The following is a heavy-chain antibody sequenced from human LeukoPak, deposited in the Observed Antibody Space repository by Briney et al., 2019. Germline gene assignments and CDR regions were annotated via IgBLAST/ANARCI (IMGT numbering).Heavy chain of an antibody. CDR1: GVSFSSYE. J-gene: IGHJ6*03. CDR3: ARTGSGSLYYYYSYMDV. D-gene: IGHD1-26*01. Sequence: GGSLRLSCAASGVSFSSYEINWVRQAPGKGLEWVSYIGSSGSTVYYADSVKGRFTISRDNAKKSLYLQMNSLRDEDTAVYYCARTGSGSLYYYYSYMDVWGKGTTVTVSS. V-gene: IGHV3-48*03. CDR2: IGSSGSTV.